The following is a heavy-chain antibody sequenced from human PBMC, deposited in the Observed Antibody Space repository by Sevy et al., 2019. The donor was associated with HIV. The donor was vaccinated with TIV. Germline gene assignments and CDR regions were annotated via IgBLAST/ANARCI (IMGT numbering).Heavy chain of an antibody. J-gene: IGHJ6*02. CDR3: AGTYYDFWSGYYGASYYYYGMDV. D-gene: IGHD3-3*01. CDR2: IYYSGST. Sequence: SETLSLTCTVSGGSISSSSYYWGWIRQPPGKGLEWIGSIYYSGSTYYNPSLKSRVTISVDTSKNQFSLKLSSVTAADTAVYYCAGTYYDFWSGYYGASYYYYGMDVWGQGTTVTVSS. V-gene: IGHV4-39*01. CDR1: GGSISSSSYY.